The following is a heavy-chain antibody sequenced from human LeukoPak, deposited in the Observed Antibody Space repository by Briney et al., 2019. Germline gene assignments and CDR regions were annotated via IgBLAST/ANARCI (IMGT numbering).Heavy chain of an antibody. Sequence: GRSLRLSCAASGFTFSSYGMHWVRQAPGKGLEWLAVIWYDGSNKYYADSVKGRFTISRDNSKNTLYLQMNSLRAEDTAVYYCARAKVYCSGGSCPKGDAFDIWGQGTMVTVSS. CDR2: IWYDGSNK. CDR1: GFTFSSYG. V-gene: IGHV3-33*01. CDR3: ARAKVYCSGGSCPKGDAFDI. J-gene: IGHJ3*02. D-gene: IGHD2-15*01.